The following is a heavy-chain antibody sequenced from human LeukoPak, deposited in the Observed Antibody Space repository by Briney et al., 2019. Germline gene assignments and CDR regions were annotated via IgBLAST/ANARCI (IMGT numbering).Heavy chain of an antibody. V-gene: IGHV1-69*05. CDR1: GGTFSSYA. D-gene: IGHD2-2*01. CDR2: IIPIFGTA. Sequence: ASVKVSCKASGGTFSSYAISWVRQAPGQGLEWMGGIIPIFGTANYAQKFQGRVTITTDESTSTAYMELSSLRSEDTAVYYCARSIPAGNRRWGQGTLVTVSS. CDR3: ARSIPAGNRR. J-gene: IGHJ4*02.